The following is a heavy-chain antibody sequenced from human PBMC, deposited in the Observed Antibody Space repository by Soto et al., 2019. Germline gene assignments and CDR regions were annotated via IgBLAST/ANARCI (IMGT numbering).Heavy chain of an antibody. V-gene: IGHV4-39*01. CDR3: VRHRLLTPPVY. D-gene: IGHD1-26*01. J-gene: IGHJ4*02. CDR2: IYYSGRT. CDR1: GGSISSSSYY. Sequence: PSETLSLTCTVSGGSISSSSYYWGWIRQPPRKGLEWIGSIYYSGRTYYNPSLKSRVTISVDTSKNQFSLKLSSVTAADTAVYYCVRHRLLTPPVYWGQGTPVTVS.